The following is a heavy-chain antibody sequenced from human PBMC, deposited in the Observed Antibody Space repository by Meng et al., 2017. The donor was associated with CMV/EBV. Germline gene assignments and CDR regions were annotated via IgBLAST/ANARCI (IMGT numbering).Heavy chain of an antibody. CDR3: ASSTVVTDLDY. J-gene: IGHJ4*02. V-gene: IGHV4-34*01. CDR1: GGSFSGYY. Sequence: LSCAVYGGSFSGYYWSWIRQPPGKGLEWIGEINHSGSTNYNPSLKSRVTISVDTSKNQFSLKLSSVTAADTAVYYCASSTVVTDLDYWGQGTLVTVSS. CDR2: INHSGST. D-gene: IGHD4-23*01.